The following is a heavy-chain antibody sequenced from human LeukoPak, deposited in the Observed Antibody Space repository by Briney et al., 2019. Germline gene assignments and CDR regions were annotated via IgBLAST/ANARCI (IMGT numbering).Heavy chain of an antibody. CDR3: ARDVGRFCTRGSCFSDA. D-gene: IGHD2-15*01. V-gene: IGHV3-7*05. Sequence: GGSLRLSCAGSGFQFNTYWVSWIRQAPGKGLQWLGNIKEDGSETYYVGSLKGRLTISRDNAKNSSFLEMSSLGVEDTAVYYCARDVGRFCTRGSCFSDAWGQGTLVTVSS. J-gene: IGHJ5*02. CDR1: GFQFNTYW. CDR2: IKEDGSET.